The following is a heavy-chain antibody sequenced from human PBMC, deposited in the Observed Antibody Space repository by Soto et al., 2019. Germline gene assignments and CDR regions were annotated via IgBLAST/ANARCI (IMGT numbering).Heavy chain of an antibody. V-gene: IGHV3-30-3*01. J-gene: IGHJ6*02. D-gene: IGHD2-8*01. CDR2: ISYDGSDK. CDR1: GFTFSSYA. CDR3: ARGTSLDYYNYGLDV. Sequence: PGGSLRLSCAASGFTFSSYAMHWVRQAPGKGLEWVAVISYDGSDKYYADSVKGRFTISRDNSKNTLYLQMNSLRAEDTAVYYCARGTSLDYYNYGLDVWGQGTTVTVSS.